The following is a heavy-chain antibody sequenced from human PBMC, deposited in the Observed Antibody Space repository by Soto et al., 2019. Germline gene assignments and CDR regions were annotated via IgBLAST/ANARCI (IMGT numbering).Heavy chain of an antibody. Sequence: QVQLVQSGAEVKKPGASVKVSCKTSGYTFTNFGLSWVRQAPGQGLEWMGWISAYNGNTNYAQNFQGRVTMTTDTSRSKAYMELRSLRSVDTALYYSARGGTAIDYWGQGTLVTVSS. D-gene: IGHD2-21*02. CDR3: ARGGTAIDY. J-gene: IGHJ4*02. V-gene: IGHV1-18*01. CDR1: GYTFTNFG. CDR2: ISAYNGNT.